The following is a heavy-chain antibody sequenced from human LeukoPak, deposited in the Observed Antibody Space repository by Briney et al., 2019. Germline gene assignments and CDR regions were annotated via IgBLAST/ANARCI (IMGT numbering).Heavy chain of an antibody. CDR1: GGSMSSSYYY. J-gene: IGHJ4*02. CDR3: ARADGFWSGYYTDNFDY. D-gene: IGHD3-3*01. CDR2: FYYGGST. Sequence: KPSETLSLTCNVSGGSMSSSYYYWGWIRQPPEKRLEWIGSFYYGGSTSYNPSLKSRVTISVDTSKNQFSLKLSSVTAADTAVYYCARADGFWSGYYTDNFDYWGQGTLVTVSS. V-gene: IGHV4-39*01.